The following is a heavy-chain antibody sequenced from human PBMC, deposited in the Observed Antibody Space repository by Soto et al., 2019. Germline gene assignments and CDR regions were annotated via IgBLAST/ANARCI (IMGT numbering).Heavy chain of an antibody. V-gene: IGHV3-7*01. D-gene: IGHD2-21*02. J-gene: IGHJ4*02. CDR3: ARLHCGGDCHLDY. CDR1: GFTFSNYW. Sequence: PGGSLRLSCAASGFTFSNYWMNWARQAPGKGLEWVANIDKDGGETNYVNSVKGRFTISRDNAKNSLYLQMNSLGTEDTAVYYCARLHCGGDCHLDYWGQGTLVTVSS. CDR2: IDKDGGET.